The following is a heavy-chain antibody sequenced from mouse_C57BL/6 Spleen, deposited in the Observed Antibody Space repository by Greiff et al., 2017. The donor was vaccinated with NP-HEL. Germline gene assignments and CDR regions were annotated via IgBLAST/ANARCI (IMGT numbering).Heavy chain of an antibody. Sequence: VQLQQSGPELVKPGASVKISCKASGYAFSSSWMNWVKQRPGKGLEWIGRIYPGDGDTNYNGKFKGKATLTTDKSTSTAYMQLSSLTSEDSEIYLCARSRDNGDYAMDYWGQGTSVTVSS. V-gene: IGHV1-82*01. CDR1: GYAFSSSW. J-gene: IGHJ4*01. CDR3: ARSRDNGDYAMDY. D-gene: IGHD1-1*01. CDR2: IYPGDGDT.